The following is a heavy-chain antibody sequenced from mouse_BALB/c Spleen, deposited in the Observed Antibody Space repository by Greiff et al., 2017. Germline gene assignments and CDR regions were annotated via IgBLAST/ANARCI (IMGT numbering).Heavy chain of an antibody. Sequence: EVKLVESGGGLVQPGGSLKLSCAASGFTFSSYGMSWVRQTPDKRLELVATINSNGGSTYYPDSVKGRFTISRDNAKNTLYLQMSSLKSEDTAMYYCARDSSGYRYYFDDWGQGTTLTVSS. V-gene: IGHV5-6-3*01. CDR1: GFTFSSYG. D-gene: IGHD3-1*01. CDR3: ARDSSGYRYYFDD. J-gene: IGHJ2*01. CDR2: INSNGGST.